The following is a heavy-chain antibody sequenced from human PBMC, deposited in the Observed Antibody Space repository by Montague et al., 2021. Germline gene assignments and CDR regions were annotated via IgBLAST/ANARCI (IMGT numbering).Heavy chain of an antibody. CDR3: ATVQKVSLIIMIRSGWFDP. CDR2: INHSGST. Sequence: SETLSLTCAVYGGSFSGYYWSWIRQPPGKGLEWIGDINHSGSTNYNPSLKSRVTISVDTSKKQFSLRLNSVTAADTAVYYCATVQKVSLIIMIRSGWFDPWGQGILVTVSS. V-gene: IGHV4-34*01. J-gene: IGHJ5*02. CDR1: GGSFSGYY. D-gene: IGHD3-16*01.